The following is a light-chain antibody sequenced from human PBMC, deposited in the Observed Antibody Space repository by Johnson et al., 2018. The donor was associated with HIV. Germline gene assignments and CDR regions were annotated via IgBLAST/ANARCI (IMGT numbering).Light chain of an antibody. CDR1: SSNIGNNY. CDR3: GTWDGSLSAGAV. CDR2: GND. Sequence: QSILTQPPSVSAAPGQKVTISCSGSSSNIGNNYVSWYQQLPGTAPKLLIYGNDNRPSGVPERFSGSKSGTSASLAITGLQAEDEADYYCGTWDGSLSAGAVFGTGTKVTVL. J-gene: IGLJ1*01. V-gene: IGLV1-51*02.